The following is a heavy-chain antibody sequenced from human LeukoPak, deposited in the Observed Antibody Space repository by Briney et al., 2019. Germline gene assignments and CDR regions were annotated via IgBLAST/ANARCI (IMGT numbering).Heavy chain of an antibody. Sequence: ASVKVSCKVSGYTLTELSMHWVRQAPGKGLEWMGGFDPEDGETIYAQKFQGRVTMTEDTSTDTAYMELSSLRSEDTAVYYCAKWNFDYSNYGNFDYWGQGTLVTVSS. CDR2: FDPEDGET. CDR1: GYTLTELS. J-gene: IGHJ4*02. D-gene: IGHD4-4*01. V-gene: IGHV1-24*01. CDR3: AKWNFDYSNYGNFDY.